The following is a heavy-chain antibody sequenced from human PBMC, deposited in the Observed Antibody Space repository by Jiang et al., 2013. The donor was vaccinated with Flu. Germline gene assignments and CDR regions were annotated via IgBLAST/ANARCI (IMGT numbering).Heavy chain of an antibody. CDR1: GGSFSGYY. CDR2: INHSGST. V-gene: IGHV4-34*01. J-gene: IGHJ5*02. CDR3: ARDARYYYDSSGYYYPNWFDP. D-gene: IGHD3-22*01. Sequence: KPSETLSLTCAVYGGSFSGYYWSWIRQPPGKGLEWIGEINHSGSTNYNPSLKSRVTISVDTSKNQFSLKLSSVTAADTAVYYCARDARYYYDSSGYYYPNWFDPWGQGTLVTVSS.